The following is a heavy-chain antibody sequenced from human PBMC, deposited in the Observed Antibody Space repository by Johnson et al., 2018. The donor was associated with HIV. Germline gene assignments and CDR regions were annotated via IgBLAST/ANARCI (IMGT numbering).Heavy chain of an antibody. V-gene: IGHV3-66*01. J-gene: IGHJ3*02. D-gene: IGHD3-10*01. Sequence: VQLVESGGGVVRPGGSLRLSCAASGFTVSRNYMSWVRQAPGKGLEWVSVIYSGGSTYHADSVKGRFTISRDNSKNTVYLQMNSLRAEDTAVYYCARASYYYGSADSWGQGTMVTVSS. CDR1: GFTVSRNY. CDR2: IYSGGST. CDR3: ARASYYYGSADS.